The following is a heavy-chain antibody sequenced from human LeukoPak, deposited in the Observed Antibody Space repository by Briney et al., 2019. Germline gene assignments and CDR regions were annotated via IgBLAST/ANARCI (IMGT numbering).Heavy chain of an antibody. CDR2: INHRGST. CDR3: ARGLRILAWFVRWFDP. Sequence: SETLSLTCAVYGGSFSGYYGSWIRQPPGKGLEWIGEINHRGSTNYNPSLKSRVTISVDTSKNHFSLKLSSVTAADTAVHSCARGLRILAWFVRWFDPWGQGTLVTVSS. J-gene: IGHJ5*02. V-gene: IGHV4-34*01. CDR1: GGSFSGYY. D-gene: IGHD3-3*01.